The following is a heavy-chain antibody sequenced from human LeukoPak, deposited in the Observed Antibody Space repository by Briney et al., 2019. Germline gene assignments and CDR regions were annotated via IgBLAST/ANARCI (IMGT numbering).Heavy chain of an antibody. D-gene: IGHD3-3*01. V-gene: IGHV3-21*01. CDR3: ARVYDFWSGHFDY. J-gene: IGHJ4*02. Sequence: GGSLRLSCAASGFTFSSYSMNWVRQAPGKGLEWVSSISSSSSYIYYADSVKGRFTISKDNAKNSLYLQMNSLRAEDTAVYYCARVYDFWSGHFDYWGQGTLVTVSS. CDR1: GFTFSSYS. CDR2: ISSSSSYI.